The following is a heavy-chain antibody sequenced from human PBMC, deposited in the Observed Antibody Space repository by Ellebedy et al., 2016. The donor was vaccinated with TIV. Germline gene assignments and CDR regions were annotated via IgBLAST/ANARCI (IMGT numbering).Heavy chain of an antibody. V-gene: IGHV3-21*01. CDR1: GFVFRNYA. CDR3: VRGPIVGTGMLESDY. J-gene: IGHJ4*02. CDR2: INENGGYK. Sequence: PGGSLRLSCAASGFVFRNYAMHWVRQAPGKGLEWVSYINENGGYKTYADSVRGRFTVARDNAQDSLSLQLNSLGVDDTAVYYCVRGPIVGTGMLESDYWGRGTLVTVSS. D-gene: IGHD5-12*01.